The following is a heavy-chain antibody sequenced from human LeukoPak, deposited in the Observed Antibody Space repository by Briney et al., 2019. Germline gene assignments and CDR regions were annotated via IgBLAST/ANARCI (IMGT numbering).Heavy chain of an antibody. D-gene: IGHD3-22*01. J-gene: IGHJ4*02. Sequence: SSETLSLTCSVSGGSISSGDYRWSWIRQLPGKGLEWIGYIHYRGTTYYNPSLESRVIVSADTSKNQFSLKLSSVTAADTAVYYCAREKAYDSSVSYSNPFDYWGLGTLVTVSS. CDR3: AREKAYDSSVSYSNPFDY. V-gene: IGHV4-31*03. CDR2: IHYRGTT. CDR1: GGSISSGDYR.